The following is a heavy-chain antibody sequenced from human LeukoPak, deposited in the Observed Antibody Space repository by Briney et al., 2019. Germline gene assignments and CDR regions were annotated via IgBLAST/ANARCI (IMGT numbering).Heavy chain of an antibody. J-gene: IGHJ4*02. CDR2: IYHSGST. CDR3: ARNIGYSYGIYYFDY. Sequence: SETLSLTCAVSGYSISSGYYWGWIRQPPGKGLEWIGSIYHSGSTNYNPSLKSRVTISVDTSKNQFSLKLSSVTAADTAVYYCARNIGYSYGIYYFDYWGQGTLVTVSS. V-gene: IGHV4-38-2*01. D-gene: IGHD5-18*01. CDR1: GYSISSGYY.